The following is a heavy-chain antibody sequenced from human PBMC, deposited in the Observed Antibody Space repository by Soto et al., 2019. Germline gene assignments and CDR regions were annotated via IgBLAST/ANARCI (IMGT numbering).Heavy chain of an antibody. Sequence: ASVKVSCKASGYTFTSCYIHWVRQAPGQGLEWMGIINPSGGSTSYAQKFQGRVTMTRDTSTSTVYMELSSLRSEDTAVYYCARDPSLITMVRGVIITDYYYGMDVWGQGTTVTVSS. CDR3: ARDPSLITMVRGVIITDYYYGMDV. CDR1: GYTFTSCY. CDR2: INPSGGST. V-gene: IGHV1-46*01. D-gene: IGHD3-10*01. J-gene: IGHJ6*02.